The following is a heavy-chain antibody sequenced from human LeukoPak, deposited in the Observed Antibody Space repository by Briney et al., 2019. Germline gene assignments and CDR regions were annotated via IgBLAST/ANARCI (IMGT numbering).Heavy chain of an antibody. CDR1: GFTVSSNY. D-gene: IGHD3-10*01. V-gene: IGHV3-53*01. Sequence: GGSLRLSCAASGFTVSSNYMSWVRQAPGKGLEWVSVIYSGGSTYYADSVKGRFTISRDNSKNTLYLQMNSLRAEDTAVYYCARVPSLWFGEPPDDYWGQGTLVTVSS. J-gene: IGHJ4*02. CDR3: ARVPSLWFGEPPDDY. CDR2: IYSGGST.